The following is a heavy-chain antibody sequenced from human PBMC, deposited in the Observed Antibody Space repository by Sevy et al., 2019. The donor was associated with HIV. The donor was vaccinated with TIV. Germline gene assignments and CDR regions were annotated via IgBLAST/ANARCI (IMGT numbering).Heavy chain of an antibody. CDR3: ARQSGYPVVGAFDI. J-gene: IGHJ3*02. D-gene: IGHD3-3*01. Sequence: GGSLRLSCAASGFTFSSYSMNWVRQAPGKGLEWVSYISSSSSTIYYADSVKGRFTISSDNAKNSLYRQMNSLRDEDTAVYYCARQSGYPVVGAFDIWGQGTMVTVSS. CDR1: GFTFSSYS. CDR2: ISSSSSTI. V-gene: IGHV3-48*02.